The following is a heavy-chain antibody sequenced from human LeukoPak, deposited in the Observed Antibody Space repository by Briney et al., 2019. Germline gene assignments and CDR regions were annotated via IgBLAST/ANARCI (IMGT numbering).Heavy chain of an antibody. CDR2: IYYSGST. D-gene: IGHD6-19*01. Sequence: SETLSLTCTVSGGSISSSSYYWGWIRQPPGKGLEWIGSIYYSGSTYYNPSLKSRVTISVDTSKSQFSLKLSSVTAADTAVYYCARLRIASGWPDYWGQGTLVTVSS. V-gene: IGHV4-39*07. J-gene: IGHJ4*02. CDR1: GGSISSSSYY. CDR3: ARLRIASGWPDY.